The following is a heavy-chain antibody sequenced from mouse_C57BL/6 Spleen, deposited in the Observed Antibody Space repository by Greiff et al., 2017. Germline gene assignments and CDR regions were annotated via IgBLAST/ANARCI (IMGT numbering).Heavy chain of an antibody. CDR1: GYTFTSYW. CDR2: IHPNSGST. V-gene: IGHV1-64*01. CDR3: ARGDGSSLFAY. J-gene: IGHJ3*01. D-gene: IGHD1-1*01. Sequence: VQLQQSGAELVKPGASVKLSCKASGYTFTSYWMHWVKQRPGQGLEWIGMIHPNSGSTNYNEKFKSKATLTVDKSSSTAYMQPSSLTSEDSAVYYCARGDGSSLFAYWGQGTLVTVSA.